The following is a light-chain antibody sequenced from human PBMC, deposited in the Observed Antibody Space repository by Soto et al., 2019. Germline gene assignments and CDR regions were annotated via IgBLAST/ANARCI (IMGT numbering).Light chain of an antibody. CDR1: QSVSTG. CDR3: QQYMRYPLT. CDR2: KAS. Sequence: DLQMTQSPSTLSASVGDRVTITCRASQSVSTGLAWYQQKPGKAPKLLIYKASILERGVPSRFSGSGSETDLTEFTLIISSLLPDDFAMYYCQQYMRYPLTFGGGTKVDIK. V-gene: IGKV1-5*03. J-gene: IGKJ4*01.